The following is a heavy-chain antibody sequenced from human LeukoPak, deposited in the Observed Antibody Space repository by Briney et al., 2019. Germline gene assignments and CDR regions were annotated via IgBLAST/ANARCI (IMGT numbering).Heavy chain of an antibody. CDR1: GFTFSSYG. J-gene: IGHJ3*01. V-gene: IGHV3-30*18. CDR2: ISHDGSEK. D-gene: IGHD3-9*01. CDR3: AKVPGLRFHDWLSGAFDP. Sequence: GSLRLSCAASGFTFSSYGMHWVRQPPGKGLECVASISHDGSEKYYADSAKGRFTIYRDDSKNTLYLQTNSLRAEDTAVYYCAKVPGLRFHDWLSGAFDPWGQGPCSTVSS.